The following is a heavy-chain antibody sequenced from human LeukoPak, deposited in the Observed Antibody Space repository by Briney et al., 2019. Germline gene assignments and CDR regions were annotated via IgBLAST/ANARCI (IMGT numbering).Heavy chain of an antibody. D-gene: IGHD5-12*01. CDR2: INHSGST. V-gene: IGHV4-34*01. CDR1: GGSFSGYY. Sequence: PSETLSLTCAVYGGSFSGYYWSWIRQPPGKGLEWIGEINHSGSTNYNPSLKSRVTISVDTSKNQFSLKLSSVTAADTAVYYCASSGYSGYAASYWGQGTLVTVSS. CDR3: ASSGYSGYAASY. J-gene: IGHJ4*02.